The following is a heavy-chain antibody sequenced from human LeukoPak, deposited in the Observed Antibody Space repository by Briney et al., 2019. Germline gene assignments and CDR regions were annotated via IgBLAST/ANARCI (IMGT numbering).Heavy chain of an antibody. J-gene: IGHJ4*02. CDR1: GFTFGDYA. D-gene: IGHD4-11*01. V-gene: IGHV3-49*03. CDR3: TRDRGAYSLYYY. CDR2: IRSKAYGETS. Sequence: PGGSLRLSCTASGFTFGDYAMSWIRQAPGKGLEWVGFIRSKAYGETSDYAASVKGRFTISRDDSKAIAYLQMNSLKTEDTAVYHCTRDRGAYSLYYYWGQGTLVTVSS.